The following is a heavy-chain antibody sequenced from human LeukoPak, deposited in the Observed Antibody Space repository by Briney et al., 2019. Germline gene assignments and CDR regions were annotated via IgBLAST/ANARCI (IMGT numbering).Heavy chain of an antibody. Sequence: SETLSLTCTVSGGSISSSSYYWGWIRQPPGKGLEWIGSIYYSGSTNYNPSLKSRVTISVDTSKNQFSLKLSSVTAADTAVYYCARVGATGGDFDYWGQGTLVTVSS. V-gene: IGHV4-39*07. CDR2: IYYSGST. D-gene: IGHD1-26*01. CDR1: GGSISSSSYY. J-gene: IGHJ4*02. CDR3: ARVGATGGDFDY.